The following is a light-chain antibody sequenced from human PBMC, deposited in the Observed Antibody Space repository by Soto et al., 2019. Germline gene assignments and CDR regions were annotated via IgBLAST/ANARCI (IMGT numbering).Light chain of an antibody. CDR1: QSISSW. Sequence: DIQMTQSPSTLSASVGDRVTITCRASQSISSWLAWYQQKPGKAPKLLIYKASSLESGVPSRFSGSGSGTEFTLTISSLQPDDFATYYCQKYNSVPFTFAPGTKVEIK. CDR2: KAS. CDR3: QKYNSVPFT. J-gene: IGKJ3*01. V-gene: IGKV1-5*03.